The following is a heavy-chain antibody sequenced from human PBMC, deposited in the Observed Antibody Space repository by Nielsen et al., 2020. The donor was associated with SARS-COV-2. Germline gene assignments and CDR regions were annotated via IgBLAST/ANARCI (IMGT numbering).Heavy chain of an antibody. Sequence: GESLKISCKGSGYSFTNYWIGWVRQMPGKGLEWMGIIYPGDSETRYSPSFQGQVTISADKSISTAYLQWSSLKASDTAMYYCARAVCSGGSCYDYWGQGTLVTVSS. CDR1: GYSFTNYW. CDR3: ARAVCSGGSCYDY. D-gene: IGHD2-15*01. CDR2: IYPGDSET. V-gene: IGHV5-51*01. J-gene: IGHJ4*02.